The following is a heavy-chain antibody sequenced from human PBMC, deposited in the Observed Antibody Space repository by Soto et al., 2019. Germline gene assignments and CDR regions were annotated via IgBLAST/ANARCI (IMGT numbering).Heavy chain of an antibody. CDR1: GFTCSSYG. Sequence: QVQLVESGGGGVQPGRSLRLSCAASGFTCSSYGMHWVRQAPVKGLECVAVISYDGRNKYYADSVKGRFTISRDNSKNPLYLQRNSLGAEDTAVYYCAIDPVLRFFEWLPYGMDVWGQGCTVTVSS. CDR2: ISYDGRNK. D-gene: IGHD3-3*01. CDR3: AIDPVLRFFEWLPYGMDV. J-gene: IGHJ6*02. V-gene: IGHV3-30*04.